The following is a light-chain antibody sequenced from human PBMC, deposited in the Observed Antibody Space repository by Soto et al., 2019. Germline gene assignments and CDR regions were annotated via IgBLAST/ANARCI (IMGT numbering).Light chain of an antibody. Sequence: QSVLAQPPSVSGAPGQRVTISCTGSSSNIGAGYDVHWYQQLPGTAPKVLIYGNTNRPSGVPDRFSGSKSGTSASLAITGLQAEDEADYYCQSYDTSLSGWVFGGGTKAHRP. CDR1: SSNIGAGYD. CDR3: QSYDTSLSGWV. CDR2: GNT. J-gene: IGLJ3*02. V-gene: IGLV1-40*01.